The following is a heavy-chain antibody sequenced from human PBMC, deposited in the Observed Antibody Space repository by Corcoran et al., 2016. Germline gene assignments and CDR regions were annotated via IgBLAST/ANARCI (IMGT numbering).Heavy chain of an antibody. Sequence: QVQLVQSGAEVKKPGSSVKVSCKASGGTFSDYAFSWVRQAPGQGLEWMGGIIPIFGTAHYAQAFQGRVTITADKSTTIAYMEVRSLRSDDTAVYYCARGAVGRVVPATYYYYAMDVWGQGTTVTVSS. J-gene: IGHJ6*02. V-gene: IGHV1-69*06. CDR2: IIPIFGTA. CDR3: ARGAVGRVVPATYYYYAMDV. CDR1: GGTFSDYA. D-gene: IGHD2-2*01.